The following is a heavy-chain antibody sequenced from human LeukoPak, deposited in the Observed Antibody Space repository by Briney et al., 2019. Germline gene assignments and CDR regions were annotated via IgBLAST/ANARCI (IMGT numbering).Heavy chain of an antibody. CDR1: GFAFSDYG. J-gene: IGHJ4*02. V-gene: IGHV3-30*03. CDR2: ISYDGSNA. Sequence: GGSLRLSCAVSGFAFSDYGMHWVRQAPGKGLEWVAVISYDGSNAYYADSVKGRFTISRDNSKNTLYLQMNSLRVEDTAVYYCARGGGFAKYYFDYWGQGTLVTVSS. D-gene: IGHD3-10*01. CDR3: ARGGGFAKYYFDY.